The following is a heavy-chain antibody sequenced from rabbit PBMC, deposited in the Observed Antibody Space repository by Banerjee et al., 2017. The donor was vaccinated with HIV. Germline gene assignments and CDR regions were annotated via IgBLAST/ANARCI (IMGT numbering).Heavy chain of an antibody. Sequence: QEQLVESGGGLVKPGASLTLTCTASGFSFSNNYYYIWWVRQAPGKGLEWIGCIYTGSSASTYYASWAKGRFTITRSTSLNTVTLQLNSLTVADTATYFCAREYHIHDDADYARFNLWGPGTLVTVS. CDR1: GFSFSNNYY. CDR2: IYTGSSAST. D-gene: IGHD2-1*01. V-gene: IGHV1S45*01. CDR3: AREYHIHDDADYARFNL. J-gene: IGHJ4*01.